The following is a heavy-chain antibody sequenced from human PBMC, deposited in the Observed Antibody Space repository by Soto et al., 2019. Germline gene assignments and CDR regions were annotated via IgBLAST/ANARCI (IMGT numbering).Heavy chain of an antibody. CDR2: INYGGST. J-gene: IGHJ2*01. CDR3: AQGVPSGTNWYFDL. D-gene: IGHD5-12*01. Sequence: LQLQESGPGLVKPSETLSLTCSVSGGSFSSNSYYWGWIRQPPGKGLEWIGTINYGGSTSYKPSLKSRVTRSVTTSKKQCSQKMNCVTAADTAVYYCAQGVPSGTNWYFDLWGRGTLVTVSS. CDR1: GGSFSSNSYY. V-gene: IGHV4-39*01.